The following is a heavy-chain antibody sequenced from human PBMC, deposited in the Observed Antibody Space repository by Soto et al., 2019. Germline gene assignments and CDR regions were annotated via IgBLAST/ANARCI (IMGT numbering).Heavy chain of an antibody. CDR3: ARDGYGDYYAYYYYYYMDV. CDR2: INAGNGNT. Sequence: ASVKVSCKASGYTFTSYAMHWVRQAPGQRLEWMGWINAGNGNTKYSQKFQGRVTITRDTSASTAYMELSSLRSEDTAVYYCARDGYGDYYAYYYYYYMDVWGKGTRVTVSS. D-gene: IGHD4-17*01. CDR1: GYTFTSYA. J-gene: IGHJ6*03. V-gene: IGHV1-3*01.